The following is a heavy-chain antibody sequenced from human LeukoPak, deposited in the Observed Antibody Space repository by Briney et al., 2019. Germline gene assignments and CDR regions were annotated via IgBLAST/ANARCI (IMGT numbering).Heavy chain of an antibody. Sequence: PGGSLRLSCAASGFTLTNYWMTWVRQGPGKGLEWVANINQDGSEKHYVDSVKGRYDISRDIAKNSLYLQMNSLRAEDTAVYYCARNRGCDSWGQGTLVTVSS. CDR3: ARNRGCDS. V-gene: IGHV3-7*01. CDR1: GFTLTNYW. D-gene: IGHD2/OR15-2a*01. J-gene: IGHJ4*02. CDR2: INQDGSEK.